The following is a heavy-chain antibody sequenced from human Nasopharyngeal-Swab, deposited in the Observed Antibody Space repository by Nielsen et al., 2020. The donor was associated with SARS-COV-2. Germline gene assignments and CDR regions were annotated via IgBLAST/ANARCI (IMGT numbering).Heavy chain of an antibody. CDR2: VVPEDGEP. D-gene: IGHD3-3*01. V-gene: IGHV1-24*01. J-gene: IGHJ3*02. CDR3: ASEGSGVFGVVIYAFDI. CDR1: GYTLTVLP. Sequence: ASVKVSCKVSGYTLTVLPIHWVRQAPGKGLEWMGTVVPEDGEPIYAQNFQGRVTMTEDTSTHTAYLELSSLRSEDTAVYYCASEGSGVFGVVIYAFDIWGPGTLVTVSS.